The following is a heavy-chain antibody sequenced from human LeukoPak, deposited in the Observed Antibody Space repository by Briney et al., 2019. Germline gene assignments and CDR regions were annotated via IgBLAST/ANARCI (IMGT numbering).Heavy chain of an antibody. J-gene: IGHJ5*02. CDR3: ARSRKDIVVVPAARDWFDP. V-gene: IGHV4-34*01. CDR1: GGSFSGYY. Sequence: PSETLSLTCAVYGGSFSGYYWSWIRQPPGKGLEWIGEINHSGSTNYNPSLKSRVTISVDTSKNQFSLKLSSVTAADTAVYYCARSRKDIVVVPAARDWFDPWGQGTLVTVPS. D-gene: IGHD2-2*01. CDR2: INHSGST.